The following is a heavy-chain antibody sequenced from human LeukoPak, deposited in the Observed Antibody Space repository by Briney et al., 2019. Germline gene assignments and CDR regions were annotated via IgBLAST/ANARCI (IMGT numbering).Heavy chain of an antibody. Sequence: SETLSLTCAVYGGSFSGYYWGWIRQPPGKGLEWIGEINHSGSTNYNPSLKSRVTISVDTSKNQFSLKLSSVTAADTAVYYCARGSGVDCSSTSCYTNWFDPWGQGTLVTVSS. CDR3: ARGSGVDCSSTSCYTNWFDP. V-gene: IGHV4-34*01. J-gene: IGHJ5*02. D-gene: IGHD2-2*02. CDR1: GGSFSGYY. CDR2: INHSGST.